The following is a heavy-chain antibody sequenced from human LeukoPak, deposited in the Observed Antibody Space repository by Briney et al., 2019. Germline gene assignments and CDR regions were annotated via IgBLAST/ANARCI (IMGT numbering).Heavy chain of an antibody. V-gene: IGHV4-59*01. D-gene: IGHD2-8*01. CDR3: ARDPYCTNGVCSDY. CDR1: GGSISSYS. J-gene: IGHJ4*02. CDR2: IYYSGST. Sequence: SETLSLTCTVSGGSISSYSWSWIRQPPGKGLEWIGYIYYSGSTNYNPSLKSRFTISVDTSKNPFSLKLSSVTAADTAVYYCARDPYCTNGVCSDYWGQGTLVTVSS.